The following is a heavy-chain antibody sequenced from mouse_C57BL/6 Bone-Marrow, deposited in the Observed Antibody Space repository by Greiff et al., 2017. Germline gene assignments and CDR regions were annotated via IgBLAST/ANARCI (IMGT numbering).Heavy chain of an antibody. Sequence: VQLQQPGAELVKPGASVKMSCKASGYTFTSYWITWVKQRPGQGLEWIGDIYPGSGSTNYNEKFKSKDTLTVDTSSSKAYMQLSSLTSEDSAVYYCARERDYGSGYFDVWGTGATVTVSS. V-gene: IGHV1-55*01. CDR2: IYPGSGST. D-gene: IGHD1-1*01. J-gene: IGHJ1*03. CDR3: ARERDYGSGYFDV. CDR1: GYTFTSYW.